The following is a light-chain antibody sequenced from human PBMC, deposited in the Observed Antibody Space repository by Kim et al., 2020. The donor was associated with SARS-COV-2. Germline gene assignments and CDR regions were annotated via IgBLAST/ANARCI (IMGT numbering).Light chain of an antibody. J-gene: IGKJ1*01. Sequence: PQERATPSCRGSLHVCSSNLACYQQKPGQAPRLLIYGASSRATGIPDMFSGSGSGTDFTLTISRLEPEDFAVYYCQQYDSSPWTFGQGTKVDIK. CDR1: LHVCSSN. CDR2: GAS. V-gene: IGKV3-20*01. CDR3: QQYDSSPWT.